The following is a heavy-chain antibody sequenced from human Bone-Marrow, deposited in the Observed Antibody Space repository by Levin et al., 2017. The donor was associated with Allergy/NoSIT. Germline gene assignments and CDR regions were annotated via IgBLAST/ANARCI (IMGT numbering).Heavy chain of an antibody. CDR2: MYSDGNT. Sequence: GGSLRLSCAASGFTVSTNYMNWVRQAPGKGLEWVSVMYSDGNTDFADSVKGRFTISRDNSKNMLYLQMNSLRAEDTAVYYCARDRHYYGLDVWGQGTTVTVSS. J-gene: IGHJ6*02. CDR1: GFTVSTNY. V-gene: IGHV3-53*01. CDR3: ARDRHYYGLDV.